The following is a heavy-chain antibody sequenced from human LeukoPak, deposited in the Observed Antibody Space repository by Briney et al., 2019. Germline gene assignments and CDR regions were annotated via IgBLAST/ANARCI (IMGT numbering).Heavy chain of an antibody. CDR3: ARGQGGNYYLNYFDY. CDR2: IHNSAIT. J-gene: IGHJ4*02. Sequence: PSETLSLTCSVSGASISDYYWSWIRQPPGQGLEWIGFIHNSAITNYNPSLKSRVTISVDTSRNQFSLKLTSVTAADTAVYYCARGQGGNYYLNYFDYWGQGALVTVSS. V-gene: IGHV4-4*08. CDR1: GASISDYY. D-gene: IGHD1-26*01.